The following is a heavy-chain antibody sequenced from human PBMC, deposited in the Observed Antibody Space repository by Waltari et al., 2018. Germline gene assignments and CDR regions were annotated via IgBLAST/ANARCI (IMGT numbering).Heavy chain of an antibody. CDR3: ARCGGTGGDCYFDDAFDI. CDR2: IIPIFGTA. V-gene: IGHV1-69*05. Sequence: QVQLVQSGAEVKKPGSSVKVSCKASGGTFSSYAITWVRQAPEQGLEWMGGIIPIFGTANYAQKFQGRVTITTDESTSTAYMELSSLRSEDTAVYYCARCGGTGGDCYFDDAFDIWGQGTMVTVSS. CDR1: GGTFSSYA. J-gene: IGHJ3*02. D-gene: IGHD2-21*01.